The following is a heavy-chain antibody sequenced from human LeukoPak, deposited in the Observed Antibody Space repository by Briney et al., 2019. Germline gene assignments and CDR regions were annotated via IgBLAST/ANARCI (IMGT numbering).Heavy chain of an antibody. CDR1: GYTFTSYG. D-gene: IGHD3-22*01. V-gene: IGHV1-18*01. CDR2: ISAYNGNT. J-gene: IGHJ3*02. CDR3: ARVLYYYDSSGRIGAFDI. Sequence: ASVKVSCKASGYTFTSYGISWVRQAPGQGLEWMGWISAYNGNTNYAQKLQGRVTMTTDTSTSTAYMELRSLRSDDTAVYYCARVLYYYDSSGRIGAFDIWGRGTMVTVSS.